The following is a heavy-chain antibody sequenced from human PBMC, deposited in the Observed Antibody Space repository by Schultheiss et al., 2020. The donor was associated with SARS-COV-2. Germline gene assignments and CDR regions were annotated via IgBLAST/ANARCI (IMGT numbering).Heavy chain of an antibody. V-gene: IGHV3-21*01. CDR3: ARVVEYSYGPKLDY. J-gene: IGHJ4*02. D-gene: IGHD5-18*01. CDR2: ISSSSSYI. Sequence: ESLKISCAASGFTFSSYGMHWVRQAPGKGLEWVSSISSSSSYIYYADSVKGRFTISRDNAKNSLYLQMNSLRAEDTAVYYCARVVEYSYGPKLDYWGQGTLVTVSS. CDR1: GFTFSSYG.